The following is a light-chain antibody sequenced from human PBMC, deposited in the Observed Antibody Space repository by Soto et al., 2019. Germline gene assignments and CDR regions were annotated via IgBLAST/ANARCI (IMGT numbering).Light chain of an antibody. Sequence: EMVMTQSRATLSLSPGERATLSCRASQSVNSNLAWYQQTPGQSPRLLLHGASTRSAGIPARFSGSWSGTEFTLTVSSLQSEDFAVYYCQQYQNWPPWTFGYGTKVQI. CDR2: GAS. CDR1: QSVNSN. V-gene: IGKV3-15*01. J-gene: IGKJ1*01. CDR3: QQYQNWPPWT.